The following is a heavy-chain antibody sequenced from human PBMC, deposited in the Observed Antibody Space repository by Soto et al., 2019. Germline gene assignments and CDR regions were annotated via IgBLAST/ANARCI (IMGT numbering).Heavy chain of an antibody. D-gene: IGHD5-12*01. V-gene: IGHV1-18*04. J-gene: IGHJ4*02. CDR1: GYTFTGYY. CDR3: ARLWVATSRDIDY. CDR2: ISAYNGNT. Sequence: ASVKVSCKASGYTFTGYYMHWVRQAPGQGLEWMGWISAYNGNTNYAQKLQGRVTMTTDTSTSTAYMELRSLRSDDTAVYYCARLWVATSRDIDYWGQGTLVTVSS.